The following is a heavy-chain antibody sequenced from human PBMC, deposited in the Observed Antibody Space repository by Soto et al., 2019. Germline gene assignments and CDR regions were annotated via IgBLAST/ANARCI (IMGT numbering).Heavy chain of an antibody. J-gene: IGHJ5*02. Sequence: GGSLRLSCVASGFTLSTYSMGWVRQAPGKGLEWLSTIGGNSENTYFADSVKGRFTISRDNSKNTLYLQMSSLRAEDTALYYCAKGRPEDLWGQGTLVTVSS. CDR3: AKGRPEDL. CDR1: GFTLSTYS. D-gene: IGHD6-6*01. V-gene: IGHV3-23*01. CDR2: IGGNSENT.